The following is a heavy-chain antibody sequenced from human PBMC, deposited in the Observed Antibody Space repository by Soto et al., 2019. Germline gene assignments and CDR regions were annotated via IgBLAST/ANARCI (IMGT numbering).Heavy chain of an antibody. D-gene: IGHD3-22*01. V-gene: IGHV4-61*01. J-gene: IGHJ4*02. CDR3: ARAPYYYDSSGYFLVPNYLDY. CDR2: IYYSGST. Sequence: PSETLSLTCTVSGGSVSSGSYYWSWIRQPPGKGLEWIGYIYYSGSTNYNPSLKSRVTISVDTSKNQFSLKLSSVTAADTAVYYCARAPYYYDSSGYFLVPNYLDYWGQGTLVTVSS. CDR1: GGSVSSGSYY.